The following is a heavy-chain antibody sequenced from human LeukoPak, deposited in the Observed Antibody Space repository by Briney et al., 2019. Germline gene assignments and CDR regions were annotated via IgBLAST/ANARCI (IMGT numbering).Heavy chain of an antibody. CDR3: ARHSLHRQWLDYYFDY. Sequence: TSETLSLTCTVSGGSISSYYWSWIRQPPGKGLEWIGYIYYSGSTNYNPSLKSRVTISVDTSKNQFSLKLSSVTAADTAVYYCARHSLHRQWLDYYFDYWGQGTLVTVSS. D-gene: IGHD6-19*01. V-gene: IGHV4-59*08. J-gene: IGHJ4*02. CDR1: GGSISSYY. CDR2: IYYSGST.